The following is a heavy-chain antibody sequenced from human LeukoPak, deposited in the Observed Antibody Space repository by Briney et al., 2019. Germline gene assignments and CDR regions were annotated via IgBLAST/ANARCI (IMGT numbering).Heavy chain of an antibody. D-gene: IGHD3-22*01. CDR3: AKSRGYYYEKSGPADY. Sequence: GGYLRLSCAASGFTFSSYAMSWVRQAPGKGLKWVSAIDTSGGHTYYADSVKGRFTISRDNSENTLYLQMNSLSAEDTAVYYCAKSRGYYYEKSGPADYWGQGTLVTVSS. CDR1: GFTFSSYA. V-gene: IGHV3-23*01. J-gene: IGHJ4*02. CDR2: IDTSGGHT.